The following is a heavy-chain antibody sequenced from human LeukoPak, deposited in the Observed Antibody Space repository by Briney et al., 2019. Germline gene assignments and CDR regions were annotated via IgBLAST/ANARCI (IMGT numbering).Heavy chain of an antibody. V-gene: IGHV1-3*01. CDR3: ARVVRSGWYHWFDP. CDR1: GYTFTSYA. Sequence: ASVKVSCKASGYTFTSYAMNWVRQAPGQRLEWMGWINAGNGNTKYSQKFQGRVTITRDTSASTAYMELSSLRSEDTAVYYCARVVRSGWYHWFDPWGQGTLVTVSS. J-gene: IGHJ5*02. D-gene: IGHD6-19*01. CDR2: INAGNGNT.